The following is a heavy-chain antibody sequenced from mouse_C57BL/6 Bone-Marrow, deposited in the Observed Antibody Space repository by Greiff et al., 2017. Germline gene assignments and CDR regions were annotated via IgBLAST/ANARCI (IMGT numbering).Heavy chain of an antibody. Sequence: EVQLQQSGPELVKPGASVKISCKASGYSFTGYYMNWVKQSPEKSLEWIGEINPSTGGTTYNQKFKAKATLTVDKSSSTAYMQLKSLTSEDSAVYDCAIYYDWGQGTSVTVSS. CDR1: GYSFTGYY. D-gene: IGHD1-1*01. CDR3: AIYYD. CDR2: INPSTGGT. V-gene: IGHV1-42*01. J-gene: IGHJ4*01.